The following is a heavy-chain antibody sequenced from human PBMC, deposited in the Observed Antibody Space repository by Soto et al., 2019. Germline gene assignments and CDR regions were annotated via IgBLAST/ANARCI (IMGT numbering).Heavy chain of an antibody. Sequence: LRLSCAASGFSFSDYGMAWVRQAPGEGLEWISYISSSTTTIFYADSVRGRFTISRDNANDSLYLQMSGLTDDDTAVYYCARTSGVVSNFEYWGQGTLVTVSS. D-gene: IGHD3-22*01. V-gene: IGHV3-48*02. CDR1: GFSFSDYG. CDR2: ISSSTTTI. J-gene: IGHJ4*02. CDR3: ARTSGVVSNFEY.